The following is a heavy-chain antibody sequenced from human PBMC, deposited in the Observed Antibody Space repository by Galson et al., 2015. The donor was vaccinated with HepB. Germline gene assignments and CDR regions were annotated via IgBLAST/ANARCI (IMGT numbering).Heavy chain of an antibody. D-gene: IGHD1-20*01. J-gene: IGHJ4*02. CDR3: ARTWPNWNDFYFDY. CDR2: INPSGGST. CDR1: GYTFTTYY. Sequence: SVKVSCKASGYTFTTYYMHWVRQAPGQGLEWMGIINPSGGSTDYAQKFQGRVTMTRDTSTSTVYMELSSLRFEDTAVYYCARTWPNWNDFYFDYWGQGTLVTVSS. V-gene: IGHV1-46*01.